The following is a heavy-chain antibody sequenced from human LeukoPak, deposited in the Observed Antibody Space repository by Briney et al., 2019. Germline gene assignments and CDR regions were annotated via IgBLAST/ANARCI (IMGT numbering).Heavy chain of an antibody. Sequence: PSETLSLTCAVSGYSISSGYYWGWIRQPPGKGLEWIGSIYHSGSTYYNPSLKSRVTISADTSKNQFSLKLSSVTAADTAVYYCARGGTEGMPLPHDAFDIWGQGTMVTVSS. V-gene: IGHV4-38-2*01. CDR1: GYSISSGYY. J-gene: IGHJ3*02. CDR3: ARGGTEGMPLPHDAFDI. CDR2: IYHSGST. D-gene: IGHD2-2*01.